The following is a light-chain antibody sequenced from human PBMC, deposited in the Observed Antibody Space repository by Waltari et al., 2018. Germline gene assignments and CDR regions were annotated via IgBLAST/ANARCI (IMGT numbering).Light chain of an antibody. J-gene: IGKJ1*01. Sequence: DIVLTQYPGSLSSSPGERVTPSCRASQSVSRALAWYQQKPGQAPRLLIFGASNRATGIPDRFSGSGSETDFSLTISRLEPEDFAVYYCQHYVRLPATFGRGTKVEIK. CDR3: QHYVRLPAT. CDR2: GAS. CDR1: QSVSRA. V-gene: IGKV3-20*01.